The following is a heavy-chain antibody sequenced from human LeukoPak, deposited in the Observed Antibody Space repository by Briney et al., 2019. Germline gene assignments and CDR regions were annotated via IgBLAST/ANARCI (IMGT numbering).Heavy chain of an antibody. V-gene: IGHV4-59*10. CDR2: IYTSGST. Sequence: SETLSLTCAVYGGSFSGYYWSWIRQPPGKGLEWIGRIYTSGSTNYNPSLKSRVTMSVDTSKNQFSLKLSSVTAADTAVYYCARSYYGSGNSNWFDPWGQGTLVTVSS. D-gene: IGHD3-10*01. CDR3: ARSYYGSGNSNWFDP. J-gene: IGHJ5*02. CDR1: GGSFSGYY.